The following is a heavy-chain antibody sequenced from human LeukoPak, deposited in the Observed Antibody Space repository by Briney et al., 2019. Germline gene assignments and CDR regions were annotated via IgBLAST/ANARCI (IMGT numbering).Heavy chain of an antibody. CDR1: GYTFIDYY. Sequence: ASVTVSCKTSGYTFIDYYVHWIRQAPGQGLEWMGRINPSTGGTDFAQKFQGKVSMTWDTSISTAYMELSRLGSDDTAVYYCATLGEDKTDTPFDYWGQGTLVTVSS. CDR2: INPSTGGT. V-gene: IGHV1-2*06. J-gene: IGHJ4*02. D-gene: IGHD3-16*01. CDR3: ATLGEDKTDTPFDY.